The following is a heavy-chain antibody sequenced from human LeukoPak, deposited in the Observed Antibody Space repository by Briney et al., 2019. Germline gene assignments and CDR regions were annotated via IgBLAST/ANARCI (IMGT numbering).Heavy chain of an antibody. Sequence: PGRSLRLSCAASGFTFSSYGMHWVRQAPGKGLEWVVVIWYDGSNKYYADSVKGRFTISRDNSKNTLYLQMNSLRAEDTAVYYCAREYRQWLADDAFDIWGQGTMVTVSS. J-gene: IGHJ3*02. CDR2: IWYDGSNK. V-gene: IGHV3-33*01. D-gene: IGHD6-19*01. CDR1: GFTFSSYG. CDR3: AREYRQWLADDAFDI.